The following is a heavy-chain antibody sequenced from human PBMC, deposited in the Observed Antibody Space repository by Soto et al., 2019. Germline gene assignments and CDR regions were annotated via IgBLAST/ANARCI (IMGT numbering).Heavy chain of an antibody. CDR1: GYTLTELS. CDR3: ATVCGRSADSSGYYEPYYYYGMDV. D-gene: IGHD3-22*01. CDR2: FDPEDGET. Sequence: GASVKVSCKVSGYTLTELSMHWVRQAPGKGLEWMGGFDPEDGETIYAQKFQGRVTMTEDTSTDTAYMELSSLRSEDTAVYYCATVCGRSADSSGYYEPYYYYGMDVWGQGTTVTVSS. V-gene: IGHV1-24*01. J-gene: IGHJ6*02.